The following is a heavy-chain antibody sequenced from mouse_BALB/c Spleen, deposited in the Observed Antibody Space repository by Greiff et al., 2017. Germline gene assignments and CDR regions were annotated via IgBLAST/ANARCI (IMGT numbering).Heavy chain of an antibody. CDR2: IYPGSGST. CDR1: GYTFTSYW. Sequence: QVQLQQPGAELVKPGTSVKLSCKASGYTFTSYWINWVKLRPGQGLEWIGDIYPGSGSTNYNEKFKSKATLTVDTSSSTAYMQLSSLASEDSALYYCARRGRWGYVSAWFAYWGQGTLVTVSA. J-gene: IGHJ3*01. CDR3: ARRGRWGYVSAWFAY. D-gene: IGHD2-2*01. V-gene: IGHV1-55*01.